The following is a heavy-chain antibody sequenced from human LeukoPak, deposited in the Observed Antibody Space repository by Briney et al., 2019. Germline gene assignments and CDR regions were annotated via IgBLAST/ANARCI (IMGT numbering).Heavy chain of an antibody. CDR2: ISAYNGNT. CDR1: GYTFTSYG. Sequence: ASVKVSCKASGYTFTSYGISWVRQAPGQGLGWMGWISAYNGNTNYAQKLQGRVTMTTDTSTSTAYMELRSLRSDDTAVYYCARGDYGDARRQYGMDVWGQGTTVTVSS. D-gene: IGHD4-17*01. CDR3: ARGDYGDARRQYGMDV. V-gene: IGHV1-18*01. J-gene: IGHJ6*02.